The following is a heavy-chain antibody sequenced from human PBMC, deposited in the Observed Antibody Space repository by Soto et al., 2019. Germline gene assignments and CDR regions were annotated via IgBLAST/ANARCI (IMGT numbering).Heavy chain of an antibody. CDR3: ARDNAPRSYYDFWSGYTNWFDP. Sequence: SETLSLTCTVSGGSISSYYWSWIRQPPGKGLEWIGYIYYSGSTNYNPSLKSRVTISVDTSKNQFSLKLSSVTAADTAVYYCARDNAPRSYYDFWSGYTNWFDPWGQGTLVTVS. CDR2: IYYSGST. J-gene: IGHJ5*02. CDR1: GGSISSYY. D-gene: IGHD3-3*01. V-gene: IGHV4-59*01.